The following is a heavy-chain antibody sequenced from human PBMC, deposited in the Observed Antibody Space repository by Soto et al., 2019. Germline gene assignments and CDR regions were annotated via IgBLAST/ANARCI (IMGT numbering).Heavy chain of an antibody. Sequence: EVHLVESGGDLVQPGGSLRLSCAATGFTFNGYWMHWVRQVPGKGLVWVSRIRGDGGDTNYADSVRGRFTISRDNAKNTLYLQMNSLTAEATAVYYCARDQVAGSGSLDYWGQGTLVTVSS. CDR1: GFTFNGYW. V-gene: IGHV3-74*01. CDR2: IRGDGGDT. J-gene: IGHJ4*02. D-gene: IGHD3-10*01. CDR3: ARDQVAGSGSLDY.